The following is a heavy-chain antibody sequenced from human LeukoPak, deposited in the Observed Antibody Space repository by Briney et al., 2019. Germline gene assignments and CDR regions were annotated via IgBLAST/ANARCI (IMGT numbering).Heavy chain of an antibody. Sequence: GGSLRLSCGASGFTFSSHAMTWVRQAPGKGLEWVSGINGSGDNTYYADSVKGRFTISRDNSKNTLFLQMNSLRAEDTAVYYCAKEEQQFDCFDYWGQGTLVTVSS. CDR3: AKEEQQFDCFDY. V-gene: IGHV3-23*01. CDR1: GFTFSSHA. J-gene: IGHJ4*02. D-gene: IGHD6-6*01. CDR2: INGSGDNT.